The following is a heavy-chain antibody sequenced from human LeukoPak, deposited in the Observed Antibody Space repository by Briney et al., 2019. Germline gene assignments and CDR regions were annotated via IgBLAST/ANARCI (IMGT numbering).Heavy chain of an antibody. J-gene: IGHJ4*02. V-gene: IGHV3-23*01. D-gene: IGHD1-7*01. Sequence: PGGSLRLSCAASRFTFNSYAMSWVRQAPGKGLEWVSVIGGSNGITFYVGSVKGRFTISRDNAKNSLYLQMNSLRAEDTAAYYCARDRTTGFDYWGQGTLVTVSS. CDR3: ARDRTTGFDY. CDR1: RFTFNSYA. CDR2: IGGSNGIT.